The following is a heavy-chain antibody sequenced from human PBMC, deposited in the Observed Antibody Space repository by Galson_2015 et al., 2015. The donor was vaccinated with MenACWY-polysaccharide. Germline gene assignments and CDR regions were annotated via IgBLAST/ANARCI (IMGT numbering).Heavy chain of an antibody. CDR3: TRDRPLDY. V-gene: IGHV3-49*03. CDR1: GFIFADYA. Sequence: SLRFSCATSGFIFADYAMAWFRQAPGKGLEWIGFIRTNADGGATNYAASVRGRFTISRDDSRSIAYLEMNSLITEDTAVYFCTRDRPLDYWGQGT. CDR2: IRTNADGGAT. J-gene: IGHJ4*02.